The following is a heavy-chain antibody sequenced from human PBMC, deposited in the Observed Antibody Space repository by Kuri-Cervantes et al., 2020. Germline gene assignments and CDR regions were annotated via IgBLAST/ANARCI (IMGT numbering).Heavy chain of an antibody. V-gene: IGHV3-20*04. D-gene: IGHD6-6*01. CDR1: GFTFDDYG. Sequence: GESLKISCAASGFTFDDYGMSWVRQAPGKGLEWVSGINWNGGSAGYADSVKGRFTISRDNAKNSLYLQMNSLRAEDTAVYYCAKTIIAARPDYMDVWGKGTTVTVSS. CDR3: AKTIIAARPDYMDV. CDR2: INWNGGSA. J-gene: IGHJ6*03.